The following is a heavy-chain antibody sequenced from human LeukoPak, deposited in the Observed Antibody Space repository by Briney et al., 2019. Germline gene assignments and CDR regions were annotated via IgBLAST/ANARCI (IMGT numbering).Heavy chain of an antibody. CDR1: GGSISSYY. CDR2: IYYSGTT. J-gene: IGHJ4*02. D-gene: IGHD4-17*01. Sequence: TSSETLSLTCAVSGGSISSYYWSWIRQPPGKGLEWIWYIYYSGTTNYNPSLKSRVTISVDTSKNQFSLKVRYVTAADTAMYYCARRPDYGDYGFDYWGQGTLVTVSS. V-gene: IGHV4-59*01. CDR3: ARRPDYGDYGFDY.